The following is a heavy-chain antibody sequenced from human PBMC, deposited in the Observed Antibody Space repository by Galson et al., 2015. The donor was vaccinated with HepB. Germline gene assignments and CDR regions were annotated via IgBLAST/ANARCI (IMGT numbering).Heavy chain of an antibody. Sequence: SVKVSCKASGYTFTSYGISWVRQAPGQGLEWMGWISAYNGNTNYAQKLQGRVTMTTDTSTSTAYMELRSLRSDDTAVYYCARAMAEGHYSGSYDYWGQGTLVTVSS. CDR3: ARAMAEGHYSGSYDY. V-gene: IGHV1-18*04. D-gene: IGHD1-26*01. J-gene: IGHJ4*02. CDR2: ISAYNGNT. CDR1: GYTFTSYG.